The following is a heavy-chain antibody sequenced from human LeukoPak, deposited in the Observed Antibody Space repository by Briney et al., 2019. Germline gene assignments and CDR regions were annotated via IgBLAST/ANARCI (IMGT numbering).Heavy chain of an antibody. V-gene: IGHV4-39*07. CDR1: GGSISRSTYY. Sequence: SETLSLTCTVSGGSISRSTYYWGWIRQPPGKGLEWIGSIYYSGSTYYNPSLKSRVTISVDTSKNQFSLKLSSVTAADTAVYYCARDPCGGDCYSAFDYWGQGTLVTVSS. CDR2: IYYSGST. J-gene: IGHJ4*02. D-gene: IGHD2-21*02. CDR3: ARDPCGGDCYSAFDY.